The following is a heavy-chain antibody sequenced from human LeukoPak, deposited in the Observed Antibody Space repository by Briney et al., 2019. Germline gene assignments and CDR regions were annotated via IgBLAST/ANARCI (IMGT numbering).Heavy chain of an antibody. CDR3: ARGFPYGDLYYFDY. V-gene: IGHV1-18*01. J-gene: IGHJ4*02. CDR1: GYSFTSYG. D-gene: IGHD4-17*01. CDR2: ISAYNGNT. Sequence: ASVKVSCKASGYSFTSYGLNWVRQAPGQGLEWMGWISAYNGNTNYAQKLQGRVTMTTDTSTSTAYMELRSLRSDDTAVYYCARGFPYGDLYYFDYWGQGTLVTVSS.